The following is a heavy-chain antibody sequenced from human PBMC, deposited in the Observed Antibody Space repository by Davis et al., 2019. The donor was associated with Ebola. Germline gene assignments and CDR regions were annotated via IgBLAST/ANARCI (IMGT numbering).Heavy chain of an antibody. V-gene: IGHV4-34*01. CDR2: INHSGST. CDR1: GGSFSGYY. J-gene: IGHJ4*02. CDR3: ARESTVTTNYFDY. D-gene: IGHD4-17*01. Sequence: PSETLSLTCAVDGGSFSGYYWSWIRQPPGKGLEWFGEINHSGSTSYNPSLKSRVTMSVDTSKNQFSLKLTSVTAADTAVYYCARESTVTTNYFDYWGQGALVTVSS.